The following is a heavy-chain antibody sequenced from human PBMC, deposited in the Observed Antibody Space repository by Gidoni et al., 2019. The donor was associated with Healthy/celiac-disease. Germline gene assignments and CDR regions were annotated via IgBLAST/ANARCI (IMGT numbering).Heavy chain of an antibody. CDR3: ARDQFVYSSGWQLDY. D-gene: IGHD6-19*01. V-gene: IGHV1-2*02. CDR2: INPNRGGT. CDR1: GYTFTGFY. Sequence: QVQLVQSGAEVKKPGASVKVSCKASGYTFTGFYMHWVRQAPGQGLEWMGWINPNRGGTNYAQKFQGRVTMTRDTSISTAYMELSRLRSDDTAVYYCARDQFVYSSGWQLDYWGQGTLVTVSS. J-gene: IGHJ4*02.